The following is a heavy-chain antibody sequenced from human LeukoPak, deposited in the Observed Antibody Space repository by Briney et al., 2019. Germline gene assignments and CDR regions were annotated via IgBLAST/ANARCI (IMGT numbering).Heavy chain of an antibody. J-gene: IGHJ4*02. D-gene: IGHD6-6*01. V-gene: IGHV4-59*01. CDR1: GGSISGYY. CDR3: ARWINGPYSSSSPFDY. Sequence: SETLSLTCTVSGGSISGYYWSWIRQPPGKGLEWIGYIYDNGSTNYNLSLKSRVTISVDTSKNQFSLKLSSVTAADTAVYYCARWINGPYSSSSPFDYWGQGTLVTVSS. CDR2: IYDNGST.